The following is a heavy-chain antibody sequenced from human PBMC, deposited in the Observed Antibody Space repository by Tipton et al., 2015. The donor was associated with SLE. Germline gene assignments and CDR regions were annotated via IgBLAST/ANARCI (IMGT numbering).Heavy chain of an antibody. CDR2: IRSKAYGGTT. CDR1: GFTFGDYA. Sequence: SLRLSCTASGFTFGDYAMSWVRQAPGKGLEWVGFIRSKAYGGTTEYAASVKGRFTISRDDSKNTAYLQMNSLKTEDTAVYYCTRLGYSFVDYWGQGTLVTVSS. J-gene: IGHJ4*02. D-gene: IGHD2-15*01. V-gene: IGHV3-49*04. CDR3: TRLGYSFVDY.